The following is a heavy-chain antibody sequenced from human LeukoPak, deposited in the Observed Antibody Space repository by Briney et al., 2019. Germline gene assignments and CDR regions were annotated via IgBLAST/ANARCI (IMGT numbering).Heavy chain of an antibody. V-gene: IGHV4-59*08. J-gene: IGHJ4*02. CDR1: GGSLSSYF. CDR2: VYYTGRT. CDR3: ARGRQFFYDSSGYDRNFDS. Sequence: SETLSLTCTVSGGSLSSYFWTWIRQPPGKGLESIGYVYYTGRTNYNPSLESRVTISIDTSKNQFSLNLGSVTAADTAVYYCARGRQFFYDSSGYDRNFDSWGQGTLVTVSS. D-gene: IGHD3-22*01.